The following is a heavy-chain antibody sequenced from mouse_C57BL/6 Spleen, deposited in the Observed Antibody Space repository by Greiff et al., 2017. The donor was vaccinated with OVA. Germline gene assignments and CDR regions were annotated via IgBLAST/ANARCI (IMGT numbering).Heavy chain of an antibody. J-gene: IGHJ3*01. CDR3: ARDSSGRAWFAY. CDR1: GYTFTDYY. CDR2: INPNNGGT. V-gene: IGHV1-26*01. Sequence: EVKLQQSGPELVKPGASVKISCKASGYTFTDYYMNWVKQSHGKSLEWIGDINPNNGGTSYNQKFKGKATLTVDKSSSTAYMELRSLTSEDSAVYYCARDSSGRAWFAYWGQGTLVTVSA. D-gene: IGHD3-2*02.